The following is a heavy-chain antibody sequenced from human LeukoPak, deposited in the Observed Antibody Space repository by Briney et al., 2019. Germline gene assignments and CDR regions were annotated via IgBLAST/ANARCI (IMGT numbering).Heavy chain of an antibody. CDR3: AKEYYYGSGSCYGMDV. CDR2: ISWNSGSI. J-gene: IGHJ6*02. CDR1: GFTFDDYA. V-gene: IGHV3-9*01. Sequence: GGSLRLSCAASGFTFDDYAMHWVRRAPGKGLEWVSGISWNSGSIGYADSVKGRFTISRDNAKNSLYLQMNSLRAEDTALYYCAKEYYYGSGSCYGMDVWGQGTTVTVSS. D-gene: IGHD3-10*01.